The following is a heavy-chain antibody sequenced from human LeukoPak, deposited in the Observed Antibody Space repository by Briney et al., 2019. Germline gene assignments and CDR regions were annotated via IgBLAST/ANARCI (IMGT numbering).Heavy chain of an antibody. CDR1: VDSISSYY. V-gene: IGHV4-59*01. J-gene: IGHJ4*02. D-gene: IGHD2-21*02. CDR2: IYYSGST. CDR3: ARGVVTAPQTFDY. Sequence: SETLSLTCTVSVDSISSYYWSWIRQPPGKGLEWIWYIYYSGSTNYNPSLKSRVTMSVDTSKNQFSLKLSSVTAADTAVYYCARGVVTAPQTFDYWGQGTLVTVSS.